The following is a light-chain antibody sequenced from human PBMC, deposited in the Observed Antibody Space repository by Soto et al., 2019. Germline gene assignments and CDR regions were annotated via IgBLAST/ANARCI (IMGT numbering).Light chain of an antibody. Sequence: DIQMTQSPSSLSASVGDRVTITCRASQGISTYLNWYQQKPGKAPKLLIYAASSLQSGVPSRFSGSGSGTDFTLTISSLEPEDFAVYYCYHRGNGITFGQGTRLEI. CDR1: QGISTY. CDR3: YHRGNGIT. J-gene: IGKJ5*01. V-gene: IGKV1-39*01. CDR2: AAS.